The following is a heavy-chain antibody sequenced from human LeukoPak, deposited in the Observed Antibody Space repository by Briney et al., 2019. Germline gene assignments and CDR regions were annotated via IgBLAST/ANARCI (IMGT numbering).Heavy chain of an antibody. V-gene: IGHV4-61*09. CDR3: ARGYSSGWLTPFDY. D-gene: IGHD6-19*01. CDR2: IYTSGST. Sequence: SETLSLTCTVSGVSISSGSYYWSWIRQTAGKGLEWIGHIYTSGSTNYNPSLKSRVTISVDTSKNQFSLKLSSVTAADTAVYYCARGYSSGWLTPFDYWGQGTLVTVSS. CDR1: GVSISSGSYY. J-gene: IGHJ4*02.